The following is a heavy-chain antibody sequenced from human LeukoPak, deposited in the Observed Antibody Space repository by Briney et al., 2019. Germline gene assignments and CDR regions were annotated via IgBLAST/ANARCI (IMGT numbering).Heavy chain of an antibody. CDR2: IKRDGSTT. CDR3: ARGNDYGMDV. CDR1: GFTFSCYW. D-gene: IGHD2-8*01. J-gene: IGHJ6*02. Sequence: GGSLRLSCAASGFTFSCYWMGWVPQTTGRGLVWVSGIKRDGSTTTYAEAVKGRFTVSRDNARNTLYLQMNSLRAEDTAVYYCARGNDYGMDVWGQGNTGIVS. V-gene: IGHV3-74*03.